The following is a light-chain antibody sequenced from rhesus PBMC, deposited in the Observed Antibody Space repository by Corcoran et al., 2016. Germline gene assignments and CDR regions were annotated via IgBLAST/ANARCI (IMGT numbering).Light chain of an antibody. CDR2: EAS. Sequence: DIQMTQSPSSLSASVGERVIITCRASQGITNDLARYQQKPGETPKLLIYEASSLQRWIPSRFLGRGFGTDFTLPISSLQSEAFATYYCQHYCSSPFTFGPGTKLVI. V-gene: IGKV1-22*01. J-gene: IGKJ3*01. CDR1: QGITND. CDR3: QHYCSSPFT.